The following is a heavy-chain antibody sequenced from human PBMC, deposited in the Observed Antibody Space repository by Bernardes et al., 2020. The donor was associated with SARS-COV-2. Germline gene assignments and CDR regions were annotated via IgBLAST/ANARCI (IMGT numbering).Heavy chain of an antibody. CDR1: GFTVSSKY. CDR2: IQSGGYT. Sequence: GGSLRLSCAVSGFTVSSKYMNWVRQAPGKGLEWVSVIQSGGYTNYADSVKGRFTVSRDTSENTVSLQMNSLRAEDTAVYYCARGSFGVELLHAFDIWGQGTMVTVSS. D-gene: IGHD3-3*01. V-gene: IGHV3-53*01. J-gene: IGHJ3*02. CDR3: ARGSFGVELLHAFDI.